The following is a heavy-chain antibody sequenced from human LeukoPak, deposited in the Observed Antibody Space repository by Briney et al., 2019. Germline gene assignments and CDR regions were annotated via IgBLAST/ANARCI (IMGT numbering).Heavy chain of an antibody. J-gene: IGHJ6*02. CDR2: INHSGST. CDR3: ARGVQLWLQGYYYYYGMDV. Sequence: SETLSLTCAVYGGSFSGYYWSWIRQPPGKGLEWIGEINHSGSTNYNPSLKSRVTISVDTSKNQFSLKLSSVTAADTAVYYCARGVQLWLQGYYYYYGMDVWGQGATVTVSS. CDR1: GGSFSGYY. D-gene: IGHD5-18*01. V-gene: IGHV4-34*01.